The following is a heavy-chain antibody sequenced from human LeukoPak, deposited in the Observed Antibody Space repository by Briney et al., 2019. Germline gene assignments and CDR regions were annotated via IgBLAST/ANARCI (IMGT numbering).Heavy chain of an antibody. Sequence: ASVKVSSKASGYTFTSFDINWVRQAPGQGLEWMASMNPNNGNTAYARKFQGRLTMTRDTSIGTAYLELSALRSEDTAVYYCARLHWESGGIYFYYYMDVWGKGTTVTVSS. V-gene: IGHV1-8*01. CDR3: ARLHWESGGIYFYYYMDV. CDR1: GYTFTSFD. D-gene: IGHD3-16*01. J-gene: IGHJ6*03. CDR2: MNPNNGNT.